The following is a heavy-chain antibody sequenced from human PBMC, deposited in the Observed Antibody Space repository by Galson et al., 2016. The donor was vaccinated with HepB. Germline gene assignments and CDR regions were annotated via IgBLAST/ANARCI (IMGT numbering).Heavy chain of an antibody. CDR1: GYTFTSYG. CDR3: ARDKGYYYDTRSYYGY. CDR2: ISGCNGNT. D-gene: IGHD3-22*01. V-gene: IGHV1-18*01. J-gene: IGHJ4*02. Sequence: SVKVSCKASGYTFTSYGIGWVRQAPGQGLEWMGWISGCNGNTHYAQKLQGRVTMATDTSTNTAYMELRSLRSDDTAMYYCARDKGYYYDTRSYYGYWGQGTLVTVSS.